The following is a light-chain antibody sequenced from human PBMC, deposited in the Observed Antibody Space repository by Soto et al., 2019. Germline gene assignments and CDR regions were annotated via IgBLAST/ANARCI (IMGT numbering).Light chain of an antibody. J-gene: IGKJ1*01. CDR1: QSVNSN. CDR2: DAS. V-gene: IGKV3-15*01. Sequence: EIVMTQSPATLSVSPGERATLSCRASQSVNSNLAWYQQKPGQAPRLLIYDASTRATGIPARFSGSGSGTEFPLTISSLQSEDFAVYYCQQYNNWPPMAFGQGTKVEIK. CDR3: QQYNNWPPMA.